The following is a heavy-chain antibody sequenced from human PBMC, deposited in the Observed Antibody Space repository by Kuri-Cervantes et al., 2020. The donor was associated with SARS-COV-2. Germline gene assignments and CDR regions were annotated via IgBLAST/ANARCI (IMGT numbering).Heavy chain of an antibody. CDR2: ISSSSSYI. J-gene: IGHJ3*02. D-gene: IGHD6-13*01. Sequence: ETLSLTCAASGFTFSSYSMNWVRQAPGKGLEWVSSISSSSSYIYYADSVKGRFTISRDNAKNSLYLQMNSLRAEDTAVYYCARESYSWLAFDIWGQGTMVTVSS. V-gene: IGHV3-21*01. CDR1: GFTFSSYS. CDR3: ARESYSWLAFDI.